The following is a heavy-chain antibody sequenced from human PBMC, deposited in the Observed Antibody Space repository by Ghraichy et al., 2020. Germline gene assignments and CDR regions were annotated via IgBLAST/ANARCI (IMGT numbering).Heavy chain of an antibody. Sequence: GGSLRLSCAASGFTFSNAWMSWVRQAPGKGLEWVGRIKSKTDGGTTDYAAPVKGRFTISRDDSKNTLYLQMNSLKTEDAAVYYCTTGLYYYGSGGQKTRSDYWGQGTLVTVSS. CDR2: IKSKTDGGTT. J-gene: IGHJ4*02. CDR1: GFTFSNAW. V-gene: IGHV3-15*01. D-gene: IGHD3-10*01. CDR3: TTGLYYYGSGGQKTRSDY.